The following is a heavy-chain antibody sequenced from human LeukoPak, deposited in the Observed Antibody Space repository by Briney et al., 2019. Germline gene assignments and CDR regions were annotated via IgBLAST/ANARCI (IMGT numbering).Heavy chain of an antibody. Sequence: SGGSLRLSCAASGFNFTDYSMNWVRQAPGKGLEWISYIGISSGNTKYADSVKGRFTISRDKARNSLYLQMNSLRVEDTAVYYCARDHRYAFDNWGHGTLVTVSS. V-gene: IGHV3-48*01. CDR1: GFNFTDYS. CDR2: IGISSGNT. CDR3: ARDHRYAFDN. D-gene: IGHD5-12*01. J-gene: IGHJ4*01.